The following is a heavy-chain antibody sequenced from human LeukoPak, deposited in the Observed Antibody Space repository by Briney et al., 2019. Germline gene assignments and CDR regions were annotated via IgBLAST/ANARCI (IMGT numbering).Heavy chain of an antibody. Sequence: SETLSLTCTVSGGSISSYYWSWIRQPPGKGLEWIGYIYYSGSTNYNPSLKSRVTISVDTSKNQFSLKLSSVTAADTAVYYCATQSYSSSWYYFDYWGQGTLVTVSS. J-gene: IGHJ4*02. V-gene: IGHV4-59*08. D-gene: IGHD6-13*01. CDR3: ATQSYSSSWYYFDY. CDR2: IYYSGST. CDR1: GGSISSYY.